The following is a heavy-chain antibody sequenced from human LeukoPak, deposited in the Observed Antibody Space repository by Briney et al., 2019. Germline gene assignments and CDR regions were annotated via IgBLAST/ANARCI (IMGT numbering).Heavy chain of an antibody. Sequence: GGSLRLSCAASGFTFSSYGMHWVRQAPGKGLEWVAFIRYDGSNKYNADSVKGRFTISRDNSKNTLYLQMNSLRAEDTAVYYCAKVAEMYYYDSSGYYYDYWGQGTLVTVSS. V-gene: IGHV3-30*02. CDR1: GFTFSSYG. D-gene: IGHD3-22*01. J-gene: IGHJ4*02. CDR3: AKVAEMYYYDSSGYYYDY. CDR2: IRYDGSNK.